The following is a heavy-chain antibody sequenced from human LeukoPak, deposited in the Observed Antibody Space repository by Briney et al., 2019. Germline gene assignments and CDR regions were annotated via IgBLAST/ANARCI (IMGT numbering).Heavy chain of an antibody. D-gene: IGHD5-18*01. J-gene: IGHJ4*02. Sequence: PSETLSLTCTVSGYSISSGYYWGWIRQPPGQGLEWIGGIYHSGSTYYNPSLKSRVTISVDTSKNQFSLKLSSVTAADTAVYYCARVFSRYSYGRGWEFDYWGQGTLVTVSS. CDR3: ARVFSRYSYGRGWEFDY. V-gene: IGHV4-38-2*02. CDR2: IYHSGST. CDR1: GYSISSGYY.